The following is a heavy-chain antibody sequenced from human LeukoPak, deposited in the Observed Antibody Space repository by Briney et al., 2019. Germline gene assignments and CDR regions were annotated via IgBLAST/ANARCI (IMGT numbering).Heavy chain of an antibody. CDR1: SXXY. J-gene: IGHJ4*02. CDR3: ARQGVAAAGIGYFDY. Sequence: SXXYWGWXRQPPGKGLEWIGSIYYSGSTYYNPSLKSRVTISVDTSKNQFSLKLSSVTAADTAVYYCARQGVAAAGIGYFDYWGQGTLVTVSS. V-gene: IGHV4-39*01. D-gene: IGHD6-13*01. CDR2: IYYSGST.